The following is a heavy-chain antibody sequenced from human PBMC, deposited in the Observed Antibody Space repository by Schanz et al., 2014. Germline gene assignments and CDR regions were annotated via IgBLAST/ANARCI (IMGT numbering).Heavy chain of an antibody. CDR1: GYTFTTYY. J-gene: IGHJ3*02. CDR2: INPSSGTT. V-gene: IGHV1-46*01. Sequence: QVQLVQSGAEVKKPGVSVKVSCKASGYTFTTYYIHWVRQAPGQGLEWMGKINPSSGTTRIARNCQGRLTVTRDTSTSTAYMELSSLRSEDTAVYYCARGLGDERWLDLNEAFDIWGQGTIVTVSS. CDR3: ARGLGDERWLDLNEAFDI. D-gene: IGHD6-19*01.